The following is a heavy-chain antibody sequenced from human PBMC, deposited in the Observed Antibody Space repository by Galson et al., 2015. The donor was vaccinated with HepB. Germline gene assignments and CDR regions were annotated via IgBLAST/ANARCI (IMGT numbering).Heavy chain of an antibody. CDR2: INHSGST. Sequence: ETLSLTCAVYGGSFSGYYWSWIRQPPGKGLEWIGEINHSGSTNYNPSLKSRVTISVDTSKNQFSLKLSSVTAADTAVYYCARSPRPRITMIVVSRKKPNAFDIWGQGTMVTVSS. J-gene: IGHJ3*02. V-gene: IGHV4-34*01. CDR3: ARSPRPRITMIVVSRKKPNAFDI. D-gene: IGHD3-22*01. CDR1: GGSFSGYY.